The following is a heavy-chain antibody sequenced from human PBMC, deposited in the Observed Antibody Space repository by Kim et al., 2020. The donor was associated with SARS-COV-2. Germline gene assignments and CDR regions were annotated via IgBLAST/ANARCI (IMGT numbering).Heavy chain of an antibody. V-gene: IGHV4-34*01. CDR1: GGSFSGYY. Sequence: SETLSLTCAVYGGSFSGYYWSWIRQPPGKGLEWIGEINHSGSTNYNPSLKSRVTISVDTSKNQFSLKLSSVTAADTAVYYCARDSPDIVVVVAATELYYFDYWGQGTLVTVSS. J-gene: IGHJ4*02. D-gene: IGHD2-15*01. CDR2: INHSGST. CDR3: ARDSPDIVVVVAATELYYFDY.